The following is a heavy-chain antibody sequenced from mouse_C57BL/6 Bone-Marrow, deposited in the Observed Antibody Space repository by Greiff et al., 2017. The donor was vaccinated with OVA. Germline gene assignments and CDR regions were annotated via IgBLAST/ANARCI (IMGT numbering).Heavy chain of an antibody. Sequence: EVKLQESGGDLVKPGGSLKLSCAASGFTFSSYGMSWVRQTPDKRLEWVATISSGGSYTYYPDSVKGRFTISRDNAKNTLYLQMSSLKSEDTAMYYCARHPTVVAPYAMDYWGQGTSVTVSS. D-gene: IGHD1-1*01. J-gene: IGHJ4*01. CDR1: GFTFSSYG. CDR2: ISSGGSYT. V-gene: IGHV5-6*01. CDR3: ARHPTVVAPYAMDY.